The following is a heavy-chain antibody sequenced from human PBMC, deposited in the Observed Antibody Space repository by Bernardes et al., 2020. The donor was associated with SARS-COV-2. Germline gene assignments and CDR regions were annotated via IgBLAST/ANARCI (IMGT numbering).Heavy chain of an antibody. D-gene: IGHD6-19*01. CDR2: INPNTGNP. J-gene: IGHJ4*02. V-gene: IGHV7-4-1*02. CDR3: AISRGKMYSSGWSDDFDY. CDR1: GYTFTSYA. Sequence: ASVKVSCKASGYTFTSYALNWVRQAPGQGLEWMAWINPNTGNPTYAPGFTGRFVFSLDTSVNTAFLQISGLKAEDTAIYYCAISRGKMYSSGWSDDFDYWGQGTLVTVSS.